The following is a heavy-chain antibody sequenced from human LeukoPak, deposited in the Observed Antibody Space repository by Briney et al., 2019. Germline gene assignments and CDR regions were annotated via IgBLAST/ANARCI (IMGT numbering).Heavy chain of an antibody. D-gene: IGHD3-16*01. J-gene: IGHJ4*02. V-gene: IGHV1-2*06. CDR1: RYTFTVYF. CDR3: ARDRRGGGNRLDY. CDR2: INPNSDGT. Sequence: ASVKDSCEASRYTFTVYFMHWVRPATGQGLEWMGRINPNSDGTNYAQKFQGRVTMTRETSISTAIIKLSGLRSDSPAMYYWARDRRGGGNRLDYWGQGTLVTVSS.